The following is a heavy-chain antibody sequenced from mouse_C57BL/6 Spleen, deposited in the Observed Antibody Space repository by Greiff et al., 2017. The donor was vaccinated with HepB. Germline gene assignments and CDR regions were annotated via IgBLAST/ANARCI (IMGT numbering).Heavy chain of an antibody. CDR1: GYTFTSYW. V-gene: IGHV1-72*01. D-gene: IGHD1-1*01. CDR2: IDPNSGGT. J-gene: IGHJ1*03. CDR3: ARGITTVVAHWYFDV. Sequence: QVQLQQPGAELVKPGASVKLSCKASGYTFTSYWMHWVKQRPGRGLEWIGRIDPNSGGTKYNEKFKSKATLTVDKPSSTAYMQLSSLTSEDSAVYECARGITTVVAHWYFDVWGTGTTVTVSS.